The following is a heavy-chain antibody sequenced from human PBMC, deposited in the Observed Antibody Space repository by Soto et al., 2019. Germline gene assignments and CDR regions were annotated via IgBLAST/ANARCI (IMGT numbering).Heavy chain of an antibody. Sequence: QVQLEESGGGVVQPGRSLRLSCAASGFTFSYYALHWVRQAPGKGLEWVAYISNDGSQKLYTDSVKGRLSISRDNSKNTLYLEMNSLRAEETAVYYCARAGGGYLDYWGQGSLVTVSS. CDR2: ISNDGSQK. D-gene: IGHD6-25*01. CDR3: ARAGGGYLDY. V-gene: IGHV3-30*04. CDR1: GFTFSYYA. J-gene: IGHJ4*02.